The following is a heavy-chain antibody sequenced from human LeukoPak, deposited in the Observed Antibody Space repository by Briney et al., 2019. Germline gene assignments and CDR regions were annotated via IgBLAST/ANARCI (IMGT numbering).Heavy chain of an antibody. CDR3: ARDRVEMATMGPFFDY. Sequence: SQTLSLTCTASGGSISSGGYYWSWIRQHPGKGLEWIGYIYYSGSTYYNPSLKSRVTISVDTSKNQFSLKLSSVTAADTAVYYCARDRVEMATMGPFFDYWGQGTLVTVSS. J-gene: IGHJ4*02. CDR1: GGSISSGGYY. V-gene: IGHV4-31*03. D-gene: IGHD5-24*01. CDR2: IYYSGST.